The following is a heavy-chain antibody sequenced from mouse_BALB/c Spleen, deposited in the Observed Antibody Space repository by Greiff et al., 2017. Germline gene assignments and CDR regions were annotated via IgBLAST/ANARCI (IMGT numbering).Heavy chain of an antibody. V-gene: IGHV5-4*02. CDR1: GFTFSDYY. Sequence: DVQLVESGGGLVKPGGSLKLSCAASGFTFSDYYMYWVRQTPEKRLEWVATISDGGSYTYYPDSVKGRFTISRDNAKNNLYLQMSSLKSEDTAMYYCARDGNTAVFDDWGQGTTLTVSS. CDR2: ISDGGSYT. CDR3: ARDGNTAVFDD. J-gene: IGHJ2*01. D-gene: IGHD1-2*01.